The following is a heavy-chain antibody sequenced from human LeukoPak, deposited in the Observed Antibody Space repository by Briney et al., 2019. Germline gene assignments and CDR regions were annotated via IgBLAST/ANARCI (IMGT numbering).Heavy chain of an antibody. D-gene: IGHD2/OR15-2a*01. Sequence: GGSLRLSCAASGFTSNTYGMSWVRKAPGKGLKRVSGISGSSGNTYYADSVKGRFTISRDTSKNTLYLQMSSLRAEDTAVYYCAKDPRRILGSFEIWGQGTMVTVS. J-gene: IGHJ3*02. CDR3: AKDPRRILGSFEI. CDR2: ISGSSGNT. V-gene: IGHV3-23*01. CDR1: GFTSNTYG.